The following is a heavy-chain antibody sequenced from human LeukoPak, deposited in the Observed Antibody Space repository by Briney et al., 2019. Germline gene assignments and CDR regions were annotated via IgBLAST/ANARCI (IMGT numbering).Heavy chain of an antibody. CDR1: GGSISSGSYY. V-gene: IGHV4-61*02. Sequence: PSETLSLTCTVSGGSISSGSYYWSWIRQPAGKGLEWIGRIYTSGSTNYNPSLKSRVTMSVDTSKNQFSLKLSSVTAADTAVYYCAAAANHCWLSGGSCYSNWFDPWGQGTLVTVSS. CDR3: AAAANHCWLSGGSCYSNWFDP. CDR2: IYTSGST. J-gene: IGHJ5*02. D-gene: IGHD2-15*01.